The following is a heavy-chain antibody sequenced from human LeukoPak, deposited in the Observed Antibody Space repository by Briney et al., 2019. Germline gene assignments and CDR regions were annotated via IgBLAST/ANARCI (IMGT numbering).Heavy chain of an antibody. V-gene: IGHV3-33*01. CDR1: GFSFSSYG. Sequence: GGSLRLSCAASGFSFSSYGMHWVRQAPGKGLEWVAVIWYDGSNKYYADSVKGRFTISRDNSKNTLYLQMNSLRAEDTAVYYCARDGLETPAFDYWGQGTLVTVSP. D-gene: IGHD2-2*01. J-gene: IGHJ4*02. CDR3: ARDGLETPAFDY. CDR2: IWYDGSNK.